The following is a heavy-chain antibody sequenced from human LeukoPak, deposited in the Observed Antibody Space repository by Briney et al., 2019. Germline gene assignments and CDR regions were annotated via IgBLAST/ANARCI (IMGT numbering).Heavy chain of an antibody. CDR3: ARHMTGGTYFDY. V-gene: IGHV1-18*01. D-gene: IGHD1-14*01. CDR2: IYPYNGDT. J-gene: IGHJ4*02. Sequence: ASVKVSCKASGYTFTSFGISWVRQAPGQGLEWTGWIYPYNGDTKYAQRFQGRVSMTTDTSTSTAYMELRSLRSDDTAVFYCARHMTGGTYFDYWGQGTLVTVSS. CDR1: GYTFTSFG.